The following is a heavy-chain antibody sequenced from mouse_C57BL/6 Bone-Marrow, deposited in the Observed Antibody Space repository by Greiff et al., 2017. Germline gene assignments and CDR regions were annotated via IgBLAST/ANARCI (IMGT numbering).Heavy chain of an antibody. Sequence: VQLQQSVAELVRPGASVKLSCTASGFNIKNTYMHWVKQRPEQGLEWIGRIDPANGNTKYAPKFQGKATITAATSSNTAYLQLSSLTSEDTAIXYCASPITTVVATPFAYWGQGTLVTVSA. CDR3: ASPITTVVATPFAY. V-gene: IGHV14-3*01. D-gene: IGHD1-1*01. CDR2: IDPANGNT. J-gene: IGHJ3*01. CDR1: GFNIKNTY.